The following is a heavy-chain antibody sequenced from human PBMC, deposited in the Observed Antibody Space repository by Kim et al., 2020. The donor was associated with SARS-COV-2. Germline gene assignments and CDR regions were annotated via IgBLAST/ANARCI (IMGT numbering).Heavy chain of an antibody. CDR3: ARGAPLDTYYYDSSGYYSAADS. Sequence: SVKVSCKASGGTFSSYTISWVRQAPGQGLEWMGRIIPILGIANYAQKFQGRVTITADKSTSTAYMELSSLRSDDTAVYYCARGAPLDTYYYDSSGYYSAADSWGEGTL. CDR2: IIPILGIA. V-gene: IGHV1-69*02. CDR1: GGTFSSYT. J-gene: IGHJ4*02. D-gene: IGHD3-22*01.